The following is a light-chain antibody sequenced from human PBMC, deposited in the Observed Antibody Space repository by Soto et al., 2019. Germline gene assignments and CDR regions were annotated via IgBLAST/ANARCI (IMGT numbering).Light chain of an antibody. Sequence: QPVLTQSPSASASLGASVKLTCTLSSEYSHYAIAWHQQQPEKGPRYLMKLNSDGSHSKGDGIPDRFSGSSSGAERYLTISSLQSEDEADYYCQTWGTGIAVFGGGTQLTVL. CDR3: QTWGTGIAV. V-gene: IGLV4-69*01. CDR1: SEYSHYA. J-gene: IGLJ7*01. CDR2: LNSDGSH.